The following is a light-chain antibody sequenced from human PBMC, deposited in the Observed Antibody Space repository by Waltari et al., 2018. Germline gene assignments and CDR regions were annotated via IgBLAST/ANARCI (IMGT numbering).Light chain of an antibody. J-gene: IGKJ1*01. CDR3: EQYKNWPLT. CDR2: GGS. V-gene: IGKV3-15*01. CDR1: QSVSSN. Sequence: ETVMTQSPATLSVSPGERATLSCRASQSVSSNLAWYQQKPGQAPRLLIHGGSTRATGMPASFSGSGSGTEFTLTISSLQSEDFAVYYCEQYKNWPLTFGQGTKVEIK.